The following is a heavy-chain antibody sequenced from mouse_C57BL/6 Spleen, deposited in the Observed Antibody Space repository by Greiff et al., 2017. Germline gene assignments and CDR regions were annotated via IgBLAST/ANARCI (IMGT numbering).Heavy chain of an antibody. D-gene: IGHD2-10*02. Sequence: EVQLQQSGPELVKPGASVKISCKASGYTFTDYYMNWVKQSHGKSLEWIGDINPNNGGTSYNQKFKGKATLTVDKSSSTAYMERRSLTSEDSAVYYCARSPYGNYFYWYFDVWGTGTTVTVSS. CDR1: GYTFTDYY. CDR2: INPNNGGT. J-gene: IGHJ1*03. V-gene: IGHV1-26*01. CDR3: ARSPYGNYFYWYFDV.